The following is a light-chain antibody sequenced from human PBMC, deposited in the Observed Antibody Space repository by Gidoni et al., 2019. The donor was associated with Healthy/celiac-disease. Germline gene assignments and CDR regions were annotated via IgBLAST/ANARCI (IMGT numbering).Light chain of an antibody. CDR1: QSVSSN. CDR2: GAS. Sequence: EIVMTQSPATLSVSPGERATLSCRASQSVSSNLAWYQQKPGQAPRLRIYGASTRATGIPARLSGSGSGTEFTLTISSLQSEDFAVYYCQQYNNWPRTFGQGTKVEIK. CDR3: QQYNNWPRT. V-gene: IGKV3-15*01. J-gene: IGKJ1*01.